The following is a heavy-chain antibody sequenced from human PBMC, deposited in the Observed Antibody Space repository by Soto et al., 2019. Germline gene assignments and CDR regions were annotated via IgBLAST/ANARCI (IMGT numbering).Heavy chain of an antibody. V-gene: IGHV3-23*01. Sequence: LRLSCAASGFTFSSYAMIWVRQAPWKWLEWVSAISGSGGSTCYADSVKGRFTISRDNSKNTLYLQMNSLRAEDTAVYSCAKHGGTVAAENTNWFEPWGKGTLVNVSS. CDR1: GFTFSSYA. J-gene: IGHJ5*02. CDR2: ISGSGGST. CDR3: AKHGGTVAAENTNWFEP. D-gene: IGHD2-15*01.